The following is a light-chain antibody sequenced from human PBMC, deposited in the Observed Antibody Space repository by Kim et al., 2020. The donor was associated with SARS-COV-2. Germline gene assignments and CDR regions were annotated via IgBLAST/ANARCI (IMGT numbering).Light chain of an antibody. CDR1: TADIGSCDY. CDR2: DVS. J-gene: IGLJ3*02. V-gene: IGLV2-14*03. CDR3: ASYTRSSTVV. Sequence: GHSIIIPCTGSTADIGSCDYDSWYQQHPGKAPKLLIYDVSNRPSGVSHRVSGSKSGSTASLTISGLQADDEADYYCASYTRSSTVVFGGGTRLTVL.